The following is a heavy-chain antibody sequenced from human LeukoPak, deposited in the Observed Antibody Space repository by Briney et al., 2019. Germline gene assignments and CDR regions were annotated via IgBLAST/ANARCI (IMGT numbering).Heavy chain of an antibody. J-gene: IGHJ6*02. CDR1: GFTFSSYA. Sequence: GGSLRLSCAASGFTFSSYAMSWVRQAPGKGLEWVSAISGSGGSTYYADSVKGRFTISRDNSKNTLYLQMNSLRAEDTAVYYCARESVHYYDSSGYYYYYGMDVWGQGTTVTVSS. D-gene: IGHD3-22*01. CDR3: ARESVHYYDSSGYYYYYGMDV. CDR2: ISGSGGST. V-gene: IGHV3-23*01.